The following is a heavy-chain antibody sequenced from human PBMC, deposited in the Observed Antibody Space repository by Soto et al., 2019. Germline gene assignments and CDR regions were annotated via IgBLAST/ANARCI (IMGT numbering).Heavy chain of an antibody. CDR3: AKDRGWLQLKVYFDY. J-gene: IGHJ4*02. Sequence: ESGGGVVQPGRSLRLSCAASGFTFSSYGMHWVRQAPGKGLEWVAVISYDGSNKYYADSVKGRFTISRDNSKNTLYLQMNSLRAEDTAVYYCAKDRGWLQLKVYFDYWGQGTLVTVSS. CDR2: ISYDGSNK. D-gene: IGHD5-12*01. V-gene: IGHV3-30*18. CDR1: GFTFSSYG.